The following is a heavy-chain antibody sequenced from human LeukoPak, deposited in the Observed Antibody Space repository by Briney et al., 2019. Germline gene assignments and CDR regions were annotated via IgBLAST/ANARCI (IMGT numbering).Heavy chain of an antibody. CDR3: AKDQMRWLQLPRLDY. V-gene: IGHV3-23*01. CDR2: ISGGGGST. D-gene: IGHD5-24*01. CDR1: GFTFSSYA. J-gene: IGHJ4*02. Sequence: RGSLRLSCAASGFTFSSYAMSWVRQAPGKGLEWVSAISGGGGSTYYADSVKGRFTISRDNSKNSLYLQMNSLRAEDTAVYYCAKDQMRWLQLPRLDYWGQGTLVTVSS.